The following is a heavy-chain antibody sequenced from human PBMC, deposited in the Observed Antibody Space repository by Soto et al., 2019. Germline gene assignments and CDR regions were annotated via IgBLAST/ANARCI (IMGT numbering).Heavy chain of an antibody. J-gene: IGHJ5*02. CDR1: GGSISSGSYY. D-gene: IGHD3-10*01. CDR3: ARHATYYASGTYGWFDP. V-gene: IGHV4-39*01. Sequence: SETLSLTCTVSGGSISSGSYYWGWIRQPPGEGLQWIGSIYYSGRTYYNPSLKSRVTLSVDTSKNHFSLKLSSVTAADTAFYYCARHATYYASGTYGWFDPWGQGALVTVSS. CDR2: IYYSGRT.